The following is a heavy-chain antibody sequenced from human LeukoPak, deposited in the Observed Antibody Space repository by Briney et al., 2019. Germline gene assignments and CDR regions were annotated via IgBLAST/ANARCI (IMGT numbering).Heavy chain of an antibody. D-gene: IGHD5-24*01. Sequence: PGRSLRLSCAASGFTLSSYGMDWVRHAPGRGLGWVAVIWNDGSNKYYADSVKGRFTISRYNSKITLYLQMNSLSAEDTAVYYCARAGLGMRWLQLGYYYYMDVWGKGTTVTVSS. CDR1: GFTLSSYG. J-gene: IGHJ6*03. CDR3: ARAGLGMRWLQLGYYYYMDV. CDR2: IWNDGSNK. V-gene: IGHV3-33*01.